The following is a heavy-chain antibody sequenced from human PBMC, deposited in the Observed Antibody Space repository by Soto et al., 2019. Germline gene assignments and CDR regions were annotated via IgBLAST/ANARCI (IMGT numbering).Heavy chain of an antibody. V-gene: IGHV4-59*01. J-gene: IGHJ6*02. CDR1: GASISTYY. CDR2: LYYSGNT. CDR3: ARGGSEGGLDV. D-gene: IGHD3-10*01. Sequence: SETLPLTCTVSGASISTYYWTWIRQAPGKGLEWIGYLYYSGNTNYNPSLKSRVTMSVDTSKNHFYLTLTSATAADTAVYFCARGGSEGGLDVWGQGTTVTVSS.